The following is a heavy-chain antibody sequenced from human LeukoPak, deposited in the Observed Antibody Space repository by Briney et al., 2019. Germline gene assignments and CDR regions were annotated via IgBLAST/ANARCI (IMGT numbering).Heavy chain of an antibody. J-gene: IGHJ6*03. D-gene: IGHD4-11*01. CDR2: MNPNSGNT. V-gene: IGHV1-8*01. CDR3: ARGPYSNYPYYYYYMDV. Sequence: HRASVKVSCKASGYTFTSYDINWVRQATGHGLEWMGWMNPNSGNTGYAQKFQGRVTMTRNTSISTAYMELSSLRSEDTAVYYCARGPYSNYPYYYYYMDVWGKGTTVTVSS. CDR1: GYTFTSYD.